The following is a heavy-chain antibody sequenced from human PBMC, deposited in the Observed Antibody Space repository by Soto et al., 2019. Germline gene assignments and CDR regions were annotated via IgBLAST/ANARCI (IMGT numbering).Heavy chain of an antibody. CDR1: GFSFSTYP. CDR3: ARDLKIHLWSFDY. V-gene: IGHV3-30-3*01. D-gene: IGHD5-18*01. J-gene: IGHJ4*02. Sequence: QVQLVESGGGVVQPGGSLRLSCAASGFSFSTYPMHWVRQAPGKGLEWVSVISYDGSKEYYADSVKGRFTISRDNSKNTLHLQMNSLRAEDTALYYCARDLKIHLWSFDYWGQGTLVTVSS. CDR2: ISYDGSKE.